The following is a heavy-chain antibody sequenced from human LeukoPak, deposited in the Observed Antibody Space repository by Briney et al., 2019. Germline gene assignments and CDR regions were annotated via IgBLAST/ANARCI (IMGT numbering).Heavy chain of an antibody. CDR2: IIPIFGTA. J-gene: IGHJ4*02. CDR1: GGTFSSYA. Sequence: SVKVSCKASGGTFSSYAISWVRQAPGQGLEWMGGIIPIFGTANYAQKFQGRVTITTDESTSTAYMELSSLRSEDTAVYYCARALTRCSSTSCYRYFDYWGQGTLVTVSS. D-gene: IGHD2-2*02. V-gene: IGHV1-69*05. CDR3: ARALTRCSSTSCYRYFDY.